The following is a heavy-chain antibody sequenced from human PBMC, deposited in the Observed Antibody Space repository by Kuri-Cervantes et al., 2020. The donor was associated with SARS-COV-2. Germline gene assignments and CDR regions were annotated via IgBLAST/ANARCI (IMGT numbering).Heavy chain of an antibody. D-gene: IGHD1-26*01. CDR3: AVIQNSGSYSTRSSYFDY. CDR2: ISSSSSYT. V-gene: IGHV3-21*05. Sequence: GGSLRLSCAASGFSFSSYGMSWVRQAPGKGLEWVSYISSSSSYTNYADSVKGRFTISRDNAKNSLYLQMNSLRAEDTAVYYCAVIQNSGSYSTRSSYFDYWGQGTLVTVSS. CDR1: GFSFSSYG. J-gene: IGHJ4*02.